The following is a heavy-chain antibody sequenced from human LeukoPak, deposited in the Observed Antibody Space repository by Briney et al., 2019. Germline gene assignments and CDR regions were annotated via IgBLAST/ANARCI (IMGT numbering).Heavy chain of an antibody. J-gene: IGHJ5*02. CDR3: WALLWFGELPNWFDP. CDR1: GFTFSSYA. D-gene: IGHD3-10*01. CDR2: ISAGGDTP. Sequence: GGSLRLSCAASGFTFSSYAMNWVRQAPGKGLEWVSAISAGGDTPYYADSAKGRFTISRDNSKNTLYLQMNSLRAEDTAVYYCWALLWFGELPNWFDPWGQGTLVTVSS. V-gene: IGHV3-23*01.